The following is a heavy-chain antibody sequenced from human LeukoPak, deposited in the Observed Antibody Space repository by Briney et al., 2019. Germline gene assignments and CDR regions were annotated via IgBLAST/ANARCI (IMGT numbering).Heavy chain of an antibody. V-gene: IGHV3-23*01. J-gene: IGHJ4*02. CDR2: ISGSGGST. Sequence: GSLRLSCAASGFTFDDYGMSWVRQAPGEGLEWVSAISGSGGSTYYADSVKGRFTISRDNSKNTLYLQMNSLRAEDTAVYYCAKNTGYSSGWASDYWGQGTLVTVSS. CDR3: AKNTGYSSGWASDY. CDR1: GFTFDDYG. D-gene: IGHD6-19*01.